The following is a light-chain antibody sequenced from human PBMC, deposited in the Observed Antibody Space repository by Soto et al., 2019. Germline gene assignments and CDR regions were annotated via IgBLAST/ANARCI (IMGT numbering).Light chain of an antibody. V-gene: IGKV3-20*01. Sequence: EIVLTQSPGSLSLSPGDTATLSCRSSQSVSNTYLAWYQQKPGQAPRLLIYGASSRATGFPDRFSGSGSGTDCTLTISRLETEDVAVYYCQLYDSSSWTLGQGTKVDIK. CDR2: GAS. CDR1: QSVSNTY. J-gene: IGKJ1*01. CDR3: QLYDSSSWT.